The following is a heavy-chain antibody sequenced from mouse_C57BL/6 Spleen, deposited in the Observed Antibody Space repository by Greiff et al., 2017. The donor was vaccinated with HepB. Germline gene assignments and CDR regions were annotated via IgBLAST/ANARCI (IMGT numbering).Heavy chain of an antibody. D-gene: IGHD2-2*01. CDR3: ARGGGYGAWFAY. CDR1: GYTFTSYG. Sequence: LQESGAELARPGALVKLSCKASGYTFTSYGISWVKQRTGQGLEWIGEIYPRSGNTYYNEKFKGKATLTADKSSSTAYMELRSLTSEDSAVYFCARGGGYGAWFAYWGQGTLVTVSA. J-gene: IGHJ3*01. CDR2: IYPRSGNT. V-gene: IGHV1-81*01.